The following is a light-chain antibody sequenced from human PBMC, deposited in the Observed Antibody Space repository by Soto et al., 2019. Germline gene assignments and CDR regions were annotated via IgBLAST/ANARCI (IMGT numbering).Light chain of an antibody. CDR3: QQYDILPIT. Sequence: DIQMTQSPSSLSASVGDRVTITCQASQDIRNDLSWYQRKPGKAPKLLIYGASNLETGVPSRFSGSGSGTDFTFTISSLQAEDIATYYCQQYDILPITFGQGTRVDIK. CDR2: GAS. V-gene: IGKV1-33*01. J-gene: IGKJ5*01. CDR1: QDIRND.